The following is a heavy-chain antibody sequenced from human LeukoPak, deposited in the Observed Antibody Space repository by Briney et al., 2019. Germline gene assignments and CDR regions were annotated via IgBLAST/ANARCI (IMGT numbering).Heavy chain of an antibody. J-gene: IGHJ4*02. Sequence: GRSLRLPCAASGFTFSSYGMHWVRQAPGKGLKGVAVIWYDGSNKYYADSVKGRFTISRDNSKNTLYLQMNSLRAEDWAVYYCARANSSSWDSFDYWGQGTRVTVSS. CDR3: ARANSSSWDSFDY. V-gene: IGHV3-33*01. CDR1: GFTFSSYG. CDR2: IWYDGSNK. D-gene: IGHD6-13*01.